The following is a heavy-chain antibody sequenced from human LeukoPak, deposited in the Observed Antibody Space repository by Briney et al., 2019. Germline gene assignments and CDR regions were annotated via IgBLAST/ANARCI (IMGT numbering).Heavy chain of an antibody. J-gene: IGHJ4*02. D-gene: IGHD2-2*01. CDR3: ARLCQYQLPTFDY. CDR2: IYYSGST. Sequence: PSETLSLTCTVSGGSISSSSYYWGWIRQPPGKGLEWIGSIYYSGSTYYNPSLKSRVTISVDRSKNQFSLKLSSVTAADTAVYYCARLCQYQLPTFDYWGQGTLVTVSS. V-gene: IGHV4-39*01. CDR1: GGSISSSSYY.